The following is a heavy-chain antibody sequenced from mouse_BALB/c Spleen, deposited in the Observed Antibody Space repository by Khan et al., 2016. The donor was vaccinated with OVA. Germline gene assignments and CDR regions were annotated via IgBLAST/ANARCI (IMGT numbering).Heavy chain of an antibody. Sequence: DVKLVESGGGLVKPGGSLKLSCAASGFTFSNYAMSWVRQTPEKRLEWVASISSGGSTYYPDSVKGRFPISRDNARNILYLQMSSLRSEDTAMYYCARDYWFAYWGQGTLVTVSA. CDR1: GFTFSNYA. J-gene: IGHJ3*01. CDR3: ARDYWFAY. V-gene: IGHV5-6-5*01. CDR2: ISSGGST.